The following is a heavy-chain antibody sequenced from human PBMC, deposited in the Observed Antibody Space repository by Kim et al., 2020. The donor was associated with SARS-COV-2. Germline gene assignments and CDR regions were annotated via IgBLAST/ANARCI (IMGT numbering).Heavy chain of an antibody. J-gene: IGHJ6*02. CDR1: GFTVSSNY. CDR3: AREGCSGGSCSQEYYYYGMDV. Sequence: GGSLRLSCAASGFTVSSNYMSWVRQAPGKGLEWVSVIYSGGSTYYADSVKGRFTISRDNSKNTLYLQMNSLRAEDTAVYYCAREGCSGGSCSQEYYYYGMDVWGQGTTVTVSS. D-gene: IGHD2-15*01. CDR2: IYSGGST. V-gene: IGHV3-53*01.